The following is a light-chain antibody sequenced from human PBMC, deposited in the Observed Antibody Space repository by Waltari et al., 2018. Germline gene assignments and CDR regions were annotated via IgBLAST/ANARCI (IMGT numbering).Light chain of an antibody. V-gene: IGLV2-23*02. CDR2: EDN. CDR3: CTYVGRTTFHVT. CDR1: ITAVGPYHL. Sequence: QSALTQPASVSGSPGQSITLSCPGTITAVGPYHLVSWYKQHPGKAPKLILSEDNKRPAGVSDRLSGSKSGNTASLTISGLQAEDEADYYCCTYVGRTTFHVTVGGGTKLTVL. J-gene: IGLJ2*01.